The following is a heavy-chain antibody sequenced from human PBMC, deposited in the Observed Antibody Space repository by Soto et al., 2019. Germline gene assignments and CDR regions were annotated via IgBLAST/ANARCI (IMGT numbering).Heavy chain of an antibody. Sequence: SGPTLVNPTQTLTLTCTFSGFSLSTIGLSVSWIRQPPGKALEWLALIDWNDDKYYNTSLETRLTISMDTSKNQVVLIVTDVDPVDTAPYYCGGMRLMPRHDSIPEILIAYWGQGTLVTSP. CDR3: GGMRLMPRHDSIPEILIAY. D-gene: IGHD3-9*01. V-gene: IGHV2-70*01. J-gene: IGHJ4*01. CDR2: IDWNDDK. CDR1: GFSLSTIGLS.